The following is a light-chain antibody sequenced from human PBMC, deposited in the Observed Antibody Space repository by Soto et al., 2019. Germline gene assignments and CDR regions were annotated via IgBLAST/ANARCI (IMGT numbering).Light chain of an antibody. Sequence: DIQITQSPSSLSASVGDRVTITCRASQSISSYLNWYQQKPGKAPKLLIYAASSLQSGVPSRFSGSGSGTDFTLTISSLEPEDFAVYYCQQRSNWPITVGQGTRLEIK. CDR1: QSISSY. J-gene: IGKJ5*01. CDR2: AAS. CDR3: QQRSNWPIT. V-gene: IGKV1-39*01.